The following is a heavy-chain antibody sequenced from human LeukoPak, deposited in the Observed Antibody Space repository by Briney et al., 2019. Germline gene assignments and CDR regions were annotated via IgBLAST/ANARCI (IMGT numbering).Heavy chain of an antibody. D-gene: IGHD3-16*01. CDR3: ARSLKRFMITPED. CDR1: GYTFTSYD. CDR2: MNPNSGNT. J-gene: IGHJ4*02. Sequence: ASVKVSCKASGYTFTSYDINWVRQATGQGLEWMGWMNPNSGNTGYAQKFQGRVTMTRDTSISTAYMELSRLRSDDTAVYYCARSLKRFMITPEDWGQGTLVTVSS. V-gene: IGHV1-8*01.